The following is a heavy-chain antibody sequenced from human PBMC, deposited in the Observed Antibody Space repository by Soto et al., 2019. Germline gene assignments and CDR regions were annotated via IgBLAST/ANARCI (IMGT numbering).Heavy chain of an antibody. CDR2: IIPIFGTA. CDR1: GGTFSSYA. J-gene: IGHJ6*02. V-gene: IGHV1-69*01. Sequence: QVQLVQSGAEVKKPGSSVKVSCKASGGTFSSYAISWVRQAPGQGLEWMGGIIPIFGTANYAQKFQGRVTITADESTSTAYMELSSLRSEDTAVYYCARSYDSSGYAYYYYGMDVWGQGTTVTVSS. CDR3: ARSYDSSGYAYYYYGMDV. D-gene: IGHD3-22*01.